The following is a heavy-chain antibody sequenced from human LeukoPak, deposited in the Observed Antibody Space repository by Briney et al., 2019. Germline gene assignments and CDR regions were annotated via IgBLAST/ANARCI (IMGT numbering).Heavy chain of an antibody. CDR3: AKRPGYNYDSSGYYQPTDY. J-gene: IGHJ4*01. CDR1: GFTFSSYA. D-gene: IGHD3-22*01. CDR2: ISGSGGST. V-gene: IGHV3-23*01. Sequence: GGSLRLSCAASGFTFSSYAMSWVRQAPGKGLEWVSAISGSGGSTYYADSVKGRFTISRDNSNNTLYLQMNSLRAEDTAVYCCAKRPGYNYDSSGYYQPTDYWGQGTLVTVSS.